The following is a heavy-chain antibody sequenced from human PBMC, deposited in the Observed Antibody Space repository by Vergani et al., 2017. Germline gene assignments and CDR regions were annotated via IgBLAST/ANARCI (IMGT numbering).Heavy chain of an antibody. CDR2: IKSKTDGGTT. J-gene: IGHJ4*02. CDR3: TTGKGGWYDFDY. V-gene: IGHV3-15*01. CDR1: GFTFSNAW. D-gene: IGHD6-19*01. Sequence: EVQLLESGGGLVKPGGSLRLSCAASGFTFSNAWMSWVRQAPGKGLEWVGRIKSKTDGGTTDYAAPVKGRFTISRDDSKNTLYLQMNSLKTEDTAVYYCTTGKGGWYDFDYWGQGTLVTVSS.